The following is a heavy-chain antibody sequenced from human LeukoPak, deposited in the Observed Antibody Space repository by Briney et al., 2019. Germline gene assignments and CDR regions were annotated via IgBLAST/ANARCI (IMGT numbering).Heavy chain of an antibody. J-gene: IGHJ4*02. V-gene: IGHV3-30*18. D-gene: IGHD3-22*01. CDR1: GFTFSSYG. CDR2: ISYDGSNK. Sequence: SGGSLRLSCAASGFTFSSYGMHWVRQAPGKGLEWVAVISYDGSNKYYADSVKGRFTISRDNSKNTLYLQMNSLRAEDTAVYYCAKGQYYYDSSGYSTYFDYWGQGTLVTVSS. CDR3: AKGQYYYDSSGYSTYFDY.